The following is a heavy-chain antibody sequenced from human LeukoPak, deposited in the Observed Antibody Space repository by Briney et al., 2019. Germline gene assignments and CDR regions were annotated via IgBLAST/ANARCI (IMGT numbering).Heavy chain of an antibody. CDR3: ARHAYYYGSGSYYGWFDP. Sequence: SSETLSLTCAVYGGSFSGYYWSWIRQPPGKGLEWIGEINHSGSTNYNPSLKSRVTISVDTSKNQFSLKLSSVTAADTAVYYCARHAYYYGSGSYYGWFDPWGQGTLVTVSS. CDR1: GGSFSGYY. D-gene: IGHD3-10*01. CDR2: INHSGST. V-gene: IGHV4-34*01. J-gene: IGHJ5*02.